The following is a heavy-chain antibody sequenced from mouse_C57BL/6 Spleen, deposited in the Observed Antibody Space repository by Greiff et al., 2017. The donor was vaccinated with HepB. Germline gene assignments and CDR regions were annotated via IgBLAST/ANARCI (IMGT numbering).Heavy chain of an antibody. CDR2: IYPRDGST. D-gene: IGHD2-3*01. Sequence: VQLQQSGPELVKPGASVKLSCKASGYTFTSYDINWVKQRPGQGLEWIGWIYPRDGSTKYNEKFKGKATLTVDTSSSTAYMELNSLTSEDSAVYFCARAGTQWLLRFAYWGQGTLVTVSA. V-gene: IGHV1-85*01. J-gene: IGHJ3*01. CDR1: GYTFTSYD. CDR3: ARAGTQWLLRFAY.